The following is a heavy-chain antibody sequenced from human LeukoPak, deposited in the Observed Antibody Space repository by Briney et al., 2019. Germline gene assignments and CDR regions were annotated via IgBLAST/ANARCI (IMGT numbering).Heavy chain of an antibody. D-gene: IGHD3-22*01. V-gene: IGHV1-69*06. Sequence: GASVKVSCKASGGTFSSYAISWVRQAPGQGLEWMGGIIPIFGTANYAQKFQGRVTITADKSTSTAYMELSSLRSEDTAVYYCAREGYYDSSGYYYVGWFDPWGQGTLVTVSS. CDR1: GGTFSSYA. J-gene: IGHJ5*02. CDR3: AREGYYDSSGYYYVGWFDP. CDR2: IIPIFGTA.